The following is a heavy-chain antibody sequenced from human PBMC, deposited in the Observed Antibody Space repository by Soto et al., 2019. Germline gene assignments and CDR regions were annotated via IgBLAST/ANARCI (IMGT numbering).Heavy chain of an antibody. CDR3: ASGLVGATDYWYFDL. J-gene: IGHJ2*01. V-gene: IGHV3-33*01. D-gene: IGHD1-26*01. CDR2: IWYDGSNK. CDR1: GFTFSSYG. Sequence: QVQLVGSGGGVVQPGRSLRLSCAASGFTFSSYGMHWVRQAPGKGLEWVAVIWYDGSNKYYADSVKGRFTISRDNSKNTLYLQMNSLRAEDTAVYYCASGLVGATDYWYFDLWGRGTLVTVSS.